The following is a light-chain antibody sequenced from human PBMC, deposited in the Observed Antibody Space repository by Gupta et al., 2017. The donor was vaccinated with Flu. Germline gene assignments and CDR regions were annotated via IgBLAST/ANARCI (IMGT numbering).Light chain of an antibody. V-gene: IGKV3-11*01. J-gene: IGKJ4*01. Sequence: EFVLTQSPATMYLSPGERATLSCRASQSVSSYCAWYQQKPGQAPRLLIYDASNRATGIPARFSGSGSGTDFTLTISSLEPEDVAVYYCQQRSNWPPRLTFGGGTKVEIK. CDR2: DAS. CDR1: QSVSSY. CDR3: QQRSNWPPRLT.